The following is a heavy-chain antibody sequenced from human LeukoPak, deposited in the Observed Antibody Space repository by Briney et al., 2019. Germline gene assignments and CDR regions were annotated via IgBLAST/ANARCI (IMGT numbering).Heavy chain of an antibody. V-gene: IGHV4-31*03. CDR3: AREGFCTGGNCLDY. D-gene: IGHD2-15*01. Sequence: PSQTLSLTCTASGASISRGGYYWTWVRQHPGEGLEWIASISYSVITYYNPSLKSRLTISLDSSKNQFSLTLSSVTAADTAVYFCAREGFCTGGNCLDYWGQGTLVTVSS. CDR1: GASISRGGYY. CDR2: ISYSVIT. J-gene: IGHJ4*02.